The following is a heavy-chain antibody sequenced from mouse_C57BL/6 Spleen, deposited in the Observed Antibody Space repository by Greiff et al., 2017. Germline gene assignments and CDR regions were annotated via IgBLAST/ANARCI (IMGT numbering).Heavy chain of an antibody. J-gene: IGHJ4*01. D-gene: IGHD2-1*01. CDR2: IDPENGDT. CDR1: GFNIKDDY. V-gene: IGHV14-4*01. Sequence: EVNVVESGAELVRPGASVKLSCTASGFNIKDDYMHWVKQRPEQGLEWIGWIDPENGDTEYASKFQGKATITADTSSNTAYLQLSSLTSEDTAVYYCTVIYYGKGYAMDYWGQGTSVTVSS. CDR3: TVIYYGKGYAMDY.